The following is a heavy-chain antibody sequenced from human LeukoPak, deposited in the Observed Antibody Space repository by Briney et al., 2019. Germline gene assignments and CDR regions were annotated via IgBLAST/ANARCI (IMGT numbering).Heavy chain of an antibody. CDR1: GGSISSSSYY. V-gene: IGHV4-39*01. J-gene: IGHJ4*02. D-gene: IGHD3-10*01. Sequence: SETLSLTCTVSGGSISSSSYYWGWIRQPPGKGLEWIGSIYYSGSTYYNPSLKSRVTISVDTSKTQFSLKLNSVTAADTAVYYCARVLSGHGSGKGYFDYWGQGTLVTVSS. CDR2: IYYSGST. CDR3: ARVLSGHGSGKGYFDY.